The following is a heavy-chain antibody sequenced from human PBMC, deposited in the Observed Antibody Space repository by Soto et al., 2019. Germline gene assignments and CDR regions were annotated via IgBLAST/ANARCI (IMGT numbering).Heavy chain of an antibody. Sequence: SETLSLTCAVSGEPFSDYFWSWIRQPPGKGLEWIGEIDQTGRTNYNPSLKSRVIMSVDTSKNQFSLNLSSVTAADTAVYYCARDLGSGYSRSDGMDVWGQGTTVTVSS. CDR2: IDQTGRT. D-gene: IGHD5-18*01. J-gene: IGHJ6*02. CDR1: GEPFSDYF. V-gene: IGHV4-34*01. CDR3: ARDLGSGYSRSDGMDV.